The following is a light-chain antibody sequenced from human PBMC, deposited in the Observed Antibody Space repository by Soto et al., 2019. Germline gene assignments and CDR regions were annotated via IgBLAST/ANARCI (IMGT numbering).Light chain of an antibody. V-gene: IGLV2-8*01. Sequence: QSALTQPASVSGSPGQSVTISCTGTRSDVGTYNYVSWYQQHPGKAPKLIIYEVSKRPSGVPDRFSGSKSGNTASLTVSGLQAEDEADYYCSSYAGRNNFYVFGTGTKLTVL. CDR3: SSYAGRNNFYV. CDR2: EVS. J-gene: IGLJ1*01. CDR1: RSDVGTYNY.